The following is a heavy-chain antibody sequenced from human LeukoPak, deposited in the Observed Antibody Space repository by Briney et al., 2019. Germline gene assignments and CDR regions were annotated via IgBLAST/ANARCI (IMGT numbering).Heavy chain of an antibody. CDR1: GFTFSSYG. Sequence: PGGSLRLSCAASGFTFSSYGMRWVRQAPGKGLEWVAVISYDGSNKYYADSVKGRFTISRDNSKNTLYLQMNSLRAEDTAVYYCAKISRYCSSTSCSHYYYYYGMDVWGQGTTVTVSS. D-gene: IGHD2-2*01. J-gene: IGHJ6*02. CDR2: ISYDGSNK. V-gene: IGHV3-30*18. CDR3: AKISRYCSSTSCSHYYYYYGMDV.